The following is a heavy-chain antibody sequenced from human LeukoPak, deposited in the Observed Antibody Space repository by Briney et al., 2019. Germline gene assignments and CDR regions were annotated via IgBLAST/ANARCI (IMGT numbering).Heavy chain of an antibody. Sequence: ASVKVSCKASGGTFSSYAISWVRQAPRQGLEWMGGIIPIFGTANYAQKFQGRVTITADESTSTAYMELSSLRSEDTAVYYCARNPGGGPNWFDPWGQGTLVTVSS. D-gene: IGHD3-10*01. CDR2: IIPIFGTA. CDR1: GGTFSSYA. CDR3: ARNPGGGPNWFDP. J-gene: IGHJ5*02. V-gene: IGHV1-69*13.